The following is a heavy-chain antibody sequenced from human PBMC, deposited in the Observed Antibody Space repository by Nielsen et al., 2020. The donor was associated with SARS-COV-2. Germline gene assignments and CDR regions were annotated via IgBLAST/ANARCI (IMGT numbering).Heavy chain of an antibody. D-gene: IGHD7-27*01. CDR3: ARSRHDGDPIDY. CDR1: GYTFTSYG. V-gene: IGHV1-3*01. Sequence: ASVKVSCKASGYTFTSYGISWVRQAPGQRLEWMGWINAGNGNTKYSQKFQGRVTITRDTSASTAYMELSSLRSEDTAVYYCARSRHDGDPIDYWGQGTLVTVSS. J-gene: IGHJ4*02. CDR2: INAGNGNT.